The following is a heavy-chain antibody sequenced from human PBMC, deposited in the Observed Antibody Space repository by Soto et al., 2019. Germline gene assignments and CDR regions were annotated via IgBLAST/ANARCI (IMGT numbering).Heavy chain of an antibody. J-gene: IGHJ5*02. CDR3: ARGGVRFLEWLPPDWFDP. CDR2: MNPNSGNT. Sequence: QVQLVQSGAEVKKPGASVKVSCKASGYTFTRYDINWVRQATGQGLEWMGWMNPNSGNTGYAQKFQGRVTMTRNTSISTAYMELSSLRSEDTAVYYCARGGVRFLEWLPPDWFDPWGQGTLVTVSS. CDR1: GYTFTRYD. V-gene: IGHV1-8*01. D-gene: IGHD3-3*01.